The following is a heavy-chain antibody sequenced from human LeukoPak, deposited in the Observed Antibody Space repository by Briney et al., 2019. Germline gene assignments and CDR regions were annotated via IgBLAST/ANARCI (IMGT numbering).Heavy chain of an antibody. D-gene: IGHD6-19*01. CDR3: AKGNPVGSGWYRIDVDY. J-gene: IGHJ4*02. Sequence: GGSLRLSCVASGFPFSSCAMTWVGQAPGNGLDWVSGISSGGSGTYYADSVKGRFTISRDNSKNTLYLQMNSLRAEDTAVYYCAKGNPVGSGWYRIDVDYWGQGILVTVSS. CDR2: ISSGGSGT. CDR1: GFPFSSCA. V-gene: IGHV3-23*01.